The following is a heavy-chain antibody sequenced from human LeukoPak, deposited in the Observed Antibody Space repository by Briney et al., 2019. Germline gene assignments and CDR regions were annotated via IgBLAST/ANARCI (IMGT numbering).Heavy chain of an antibody. CDR3: ARDREDYYDGSGYPFDY. CDR1: GFTFSSFN. CDR2: ITSSGTHI. D-gene: IGHD3-22*01. J-gene: IGHJ4*02. Sequence: GGSLRLSCAASGFTFSSFNMNWVRQAPGKAMEWVSSITSSGTHIFYADSVKGRFTISRDNAKNSLYLQMNSLRAEDTAVYYCARDREDYYDGSGYPFDYWGQGTLVTVSS. V-gene: IGHV3-21*01.